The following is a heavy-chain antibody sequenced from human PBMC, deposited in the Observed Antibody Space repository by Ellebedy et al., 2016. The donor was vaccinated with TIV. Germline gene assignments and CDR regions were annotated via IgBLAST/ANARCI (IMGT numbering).Heavy chain of an antibody. CDR1: GFTFGDYA. CDR2: IRSKAYGGTT. D-gene: IGHD2-2*01. V-gene: IGHV3-49*03. CDR3: ARHLDGSTLDY. Sequence: GGSLRLXXTASGFTFGDYAMSWFRQAPGKGLEWVGFIRSKAYGGTTEYAASVKGRFTISRDDSKSIAYLQMNSLRAEDTAVYYCARHLDGSTLDYWGQGTLVTVSS. J-gene: IGHJ4*02.